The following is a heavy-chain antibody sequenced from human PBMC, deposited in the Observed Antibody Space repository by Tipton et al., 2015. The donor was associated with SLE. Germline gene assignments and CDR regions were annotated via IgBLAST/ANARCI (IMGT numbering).Heavy chain of an antibody. CDR2: IYYTGSA. J-gene: IGHJ2*01. CDR3: ARDEVADWYFDL. V-gene: IGHV4-59*01. D-gene: IGHD2-15*01. Sequence: LRLSCTVSGGSISSYYWSWIRQPPGKGLEWIGYIYYTGSANYNPSLKSRVTISVGTSKNQLSLKLTSVTAADTAVYYCARDEVADWYFDLWGRGTLVTVSS. CDR1: GGSISSYY.